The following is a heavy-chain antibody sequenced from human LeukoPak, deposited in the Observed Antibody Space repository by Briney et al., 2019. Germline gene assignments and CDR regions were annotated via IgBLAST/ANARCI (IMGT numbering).Heavy chain of an antibody. J-gene: IGHJ4*02. CDR1: GFTFSSYS. D-gene: IGHD3-3*01. V-gene: IGHV3-21*01. CDR3: ARDQGFLEWLLYGYFVY. Sequence: GGSLRLSCAASGFTFSSYSMNWVRQAPGKGLEWVSSISSSSSYIYYADSVKGRFTISRDNAKNSLYLQMNSLRAEDTAVYYCARDQGFLEWLLYGYFVYWGQGTLVTVSS. CDR2: ISSSSSYI.